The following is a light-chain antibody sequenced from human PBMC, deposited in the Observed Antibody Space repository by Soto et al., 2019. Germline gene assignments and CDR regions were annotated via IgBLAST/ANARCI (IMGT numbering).Light chain of an antibody. CDR2: KAS. J-gene: IGKJ1*01. Sequence: IQMTQSPSILSASVGDRVIITCRASESISNWLAWYQQKPGKAPNLLIYKASSLKSGVPLRFSGSGSGTEFTLTINSLQPDDFATYYCQQYDTYWTFGQGTKVDNK. V-gene: IGKV1-5*03. CDR3: QQYDTYWT. CDR1: ESISNW.